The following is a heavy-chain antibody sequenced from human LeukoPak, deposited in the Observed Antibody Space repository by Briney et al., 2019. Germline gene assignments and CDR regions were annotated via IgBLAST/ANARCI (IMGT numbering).Heavy chain of an antibody. CDR2: INPDNGDT. CDR3: ASYYGSGSPNYYYYYMDV. CDR1: GYTFTGYY. D-gene: IGHD3-10*01. Sequence: GASVKVSCKASGYTFTGYYMHWVRQAPGQGLEWMGWINPDNGDTSYAQMFQGRITMTRDTSITTAYMDLSSLTSDDTAVYYCASYYGSGSPNYYYYYMDVWGKGTTVTISS. V-gene: IGHV1-2*02. J-gene: IGHJ6*03.